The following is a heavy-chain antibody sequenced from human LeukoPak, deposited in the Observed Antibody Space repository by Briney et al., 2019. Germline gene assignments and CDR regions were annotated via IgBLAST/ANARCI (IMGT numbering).Heavy chain of an antibody. Sequence: GGSLRLSCSASGFTLSSYDMHCVRHARGEGREWLSYINSGSRDTYDADSVKGRFTTSRDNAKNSLYLQMDSLRDEDTAVYYCARDRTRAARLGGLDYWGQGTLVTVSS. V-gene: IGHV3-48*02. CDR3: ARDRTRAARLGGLDY. D-gene: IGHD6-6*01. CDR2: INSGSRDT. J-gene: IGHJ4*02. CDR1: GFTLSSYD.